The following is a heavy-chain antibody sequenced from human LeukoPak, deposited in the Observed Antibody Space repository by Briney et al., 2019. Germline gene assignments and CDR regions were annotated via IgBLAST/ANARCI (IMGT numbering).Heavy chain of an antibody. Sequence: SETLSLTCTVSGGSISSYYWSWIRQPPGKGLEWIGYIYYSGSTNYNPSLKSRVTISVDTSKNQFSLKLSSVTAADTAVYYCAKSQWLVGGAFDYWGQGTLVTVSS. CDR3: AKSQWLVGGAFDY. D-gene: IGHD6-19*01. V-gene: IGHV4-59*08. CDR2: IYYSGST. CDR1: GGSISSYY. J-gene: IGHJ4*02.